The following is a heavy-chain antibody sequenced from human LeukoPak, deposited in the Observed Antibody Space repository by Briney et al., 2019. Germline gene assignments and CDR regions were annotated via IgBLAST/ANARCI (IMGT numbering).Heavy chain of an antibody. CDR3: ARPQNGDYFAFDI. CDR2: TRNKANSYTT. Sequence: QTGGSLRLSCAASGFTFSDHYMDWVRQAPGKGLEWVGRTRNKANSYTTEYAASVKGRFTISRDDSKNSLYLQMNSLKTEDTAVYYCARPQNGDYFAFDIWGQGTMVTVSS. D-gene: IGHD4-17*01. CDR1: GFTFSDHY. V-gene: IGHV3-72*01. J-gene: IGHJ3*02.